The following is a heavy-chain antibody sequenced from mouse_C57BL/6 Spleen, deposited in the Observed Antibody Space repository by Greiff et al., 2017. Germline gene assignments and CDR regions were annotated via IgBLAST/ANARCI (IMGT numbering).Heavy chain of an antibody. CDR3: AISDYGNYYFDY. CDR2: INPNNGGT. J-gene: IGHJ2*01. Sequence: VQLKESGPELVKPGASVKISCKASGYTFTDYNMDWVKQSHGKSLEWIGDINPNNGGTIYNQKFKGKATLTVDKSSSTAYMELRSLTSEDTAVYYCAISDYGNYYFDYWGQGTTLTVSS. V-gene: IGHV1-18*01. CDR1: GYTFTDYN. D-gene: IGHD2-1*01.